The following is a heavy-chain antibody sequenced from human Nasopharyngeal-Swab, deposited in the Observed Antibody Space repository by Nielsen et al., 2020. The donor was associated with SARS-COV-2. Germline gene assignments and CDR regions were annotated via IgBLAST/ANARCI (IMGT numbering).Heavy chain of an antibody. CDR2: IRSKANSYAT. Sequence: GGSLRPSCAASGFTFSGSAMHWVRQASGKGLEWVGRIRSKANSYATAYAASVKGRFTISRDDSKNTAYLQMNSLKTEDTAVYYCTSRNPETGSYWGQGTLVTVSS. CDR1: GFTFSGSA. J-gene: IGHJ4*02. CDR3: TSRNPETGSY. V-gene: IGHV3-73*01. D-gene: IGHD1-14*01.